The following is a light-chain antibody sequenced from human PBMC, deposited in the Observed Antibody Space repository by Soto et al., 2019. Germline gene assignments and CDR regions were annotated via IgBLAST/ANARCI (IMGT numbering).Light chain of an antibody. J-gene: IGLJ2*01. CDR1: SSNIGAGYD. CDR3: QSYDSSLRAAV. CDR2: SNN. Sequence: QSVLTQPPSVSGAPGQKVIISCTGSSSNIGAGYDVHWYQQLPGTAPKLLIYSNNNRPSGVPDRLSGSKSGTSASLAITGLQVEDEADYCCQSYDSSLRAAVFGGGTKLTVL. V-gene: IGLV1-40*01.